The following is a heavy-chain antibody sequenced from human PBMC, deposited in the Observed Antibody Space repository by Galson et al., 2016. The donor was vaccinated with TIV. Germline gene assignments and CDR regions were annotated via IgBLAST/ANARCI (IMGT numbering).Heavy chain of an antibody. CDR2: INPKTGAT. Sequence: SGKVSCKASGYSFTGYFMHWVRQAPGQGLEWMGWINPKTGATTYAQEFQGRITMTRDTSASTVYMDLNRLQSDDTAVYYCARSDSYYKYALDVWGQGTTVTVSS. CDR3: ARSDSYYKYALDV. V-gene: IGHV1-2*02. CDR1: GYSFTGYF. D-gene: IGHD3-10*01. J-gene: IGHJ3*01.